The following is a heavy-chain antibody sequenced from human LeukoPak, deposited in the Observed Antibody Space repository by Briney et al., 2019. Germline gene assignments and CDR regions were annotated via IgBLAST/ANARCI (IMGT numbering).Heavy chain of an antibody. CDR3: AVEFRYSSGWYYFDY. J-gene: IGHJ4*02. Sequence: PGGSLRLSCAASGFTFRSYEMNWVRQAPGKGLEWVSYISSGGTTIYYADSVKGRFTISRDNAKNSLYLQMNSLRAEDTAVYYCAVEFRYSSGWYYFDYWGQGTLVTVSS. V-gene: IGHV3-48*03. D-gene: IGHD6-19*01. CDR1: GFTFRSYE. CDR2: ISSGGTTI.